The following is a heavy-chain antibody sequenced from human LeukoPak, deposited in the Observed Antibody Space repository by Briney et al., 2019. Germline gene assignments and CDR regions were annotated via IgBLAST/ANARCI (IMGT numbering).Heavy chain of an antibody. V-gene: IGHV3-66*02. CDR2: IYSGGST. CDR1: GFTVSSNH. CDR3: ASPSSSWPHYGMDV. Sequence: PGGSLRLSCAASGFTVSSNHMSWVRQAPGKGLEWVSVIYSGGSTYYADSVKGRFTISRDNSKNTLYLQMNSLRAEDTAVYYCASPSSSWPHYGMDVWGQGTTVTVSS. J-gene: IGHJ6*02. D-gene: IGHD6-13*01.